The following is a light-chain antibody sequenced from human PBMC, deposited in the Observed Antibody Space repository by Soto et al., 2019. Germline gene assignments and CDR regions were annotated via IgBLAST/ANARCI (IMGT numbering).Light chain of an antibody. V-gene: IGLV2-14*01. J-gene: IGLJ2*01. CDR1: SSDVGVYNY. CDR3: SLYTSSSTLGVV. Sequence: QSALTQPASVSGSPGQSITISCTGTSSDVGVYNYVSWYQQHPGKAPKLMIYEVSNRPSGVSNRFSGSKSGNTASLTISGLQAEDEADYYCSLYTSSSTLGVVFGGGTKLTVL. CDR2: EVS.